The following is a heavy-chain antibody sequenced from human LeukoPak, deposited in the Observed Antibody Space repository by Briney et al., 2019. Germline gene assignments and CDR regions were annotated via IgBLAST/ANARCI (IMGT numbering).Heavy chain of an antibody. Sequence: SETLSLTCTVSGDSVSSGGYYWSWIRQHPGKGLEWIGYIYYSGNSYYNPFLKSRFTISVDTSKNQFSLKVSSVTAADTAVYYCARGPSFGSGSRFDLWGRGTLVTVSS. J-gene: IGHJ2*01. CDR3: ARGPSFGSGSRFDL. V-gene: IGHV4-31*03. D-gene: IGHD6-25*01. CDR2: IYYSGNS. CDR1: GDSVSSGGYY.